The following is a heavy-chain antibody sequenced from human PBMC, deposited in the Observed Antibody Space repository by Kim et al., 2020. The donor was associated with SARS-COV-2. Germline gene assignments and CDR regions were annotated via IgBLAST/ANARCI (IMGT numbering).Heavy chain of an antibody. CDR1: GFTFSIYS. V-gene: IGHV3-48*02. CDR3: ARDGDFGWLLYKYYYGMDV. D-gene: IGHD3-9*01. J-gene: IGHJ6*02. CDR2: ISSSSSTI. Sequence: GGSLRLSCAASGFTFSIYSMNWVRQAPGKGLEWVSYISSSSSTIYYADSVKGRFTISRDNAKNSLYLQMNSLRDEDTAVYYCARDGDFGWLLYKYYYGMDVGGQGTTVTVSS.